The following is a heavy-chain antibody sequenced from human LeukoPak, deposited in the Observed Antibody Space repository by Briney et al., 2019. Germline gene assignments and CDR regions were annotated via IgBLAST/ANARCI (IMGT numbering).Heavy chain of an antibody. CDR3: ARDLGY. CDR2: INQDGSEK. CDR1: GFTFSTYW. J-gene: IGHJ4*02. V-gene: IGHV3-7*04. Sequence: QSGGSLRLSCAASGFTFSTYWMTWVRQALGKELEWVATINQDGSEKYYVDSVKGRFTISRDNANNSLHLQMNSLRAEDTAVYYCARDLGYWGQGTLVTVSS. D-gene: IGHD7-27*01.